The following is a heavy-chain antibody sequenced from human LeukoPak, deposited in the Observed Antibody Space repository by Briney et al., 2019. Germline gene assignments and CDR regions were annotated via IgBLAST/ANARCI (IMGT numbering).Heavy chain of an antibody. J-gene: IGHJ3*02. CDR3: ASRYCTSTNCYAFDI. V-gene: IGHV3-21*01. Sequence: GGSLRLSCAASGFTFSSYSMNWVRQAPEKGLEWVSAISSGSDYIFYADSVQGRFTISRDNAVNSLFLQMNSLRAEDTAVYYCASRYCTSTNCYAFDIWGQGTVVTVSS. CDR2: ISSGSDYI. D-gene: IGHD2-2*01. CDR1: GFTFSSYS.